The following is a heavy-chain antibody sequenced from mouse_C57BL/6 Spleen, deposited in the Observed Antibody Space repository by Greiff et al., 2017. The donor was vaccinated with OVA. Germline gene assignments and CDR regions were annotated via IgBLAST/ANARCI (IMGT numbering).Heavy chain of an antibody. V-gene: IGHV1-62-2*01. CDR1: GYTFTEYT. Sequence: QVQLKQSGAELVKPGASVKLSCKASGYTFTEYTIHWVKQRSGQGLEWIGWFYPGSGSIKYNEKFKDKATLTADKSSSTVYMALSRLTSEDSAVDFCARHEDYDYDGDYAMDYWGQGTSVTVSS. CDR3: ARHEDYDYDGDYAMDY. CDR2: FYPGSGSI. J-gene: IGHJ4*01. D-gene: IGHD2-4*01.